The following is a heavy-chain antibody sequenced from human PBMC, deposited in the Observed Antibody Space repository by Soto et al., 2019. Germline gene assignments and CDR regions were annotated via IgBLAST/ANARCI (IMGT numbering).Heavy chain of an antibody. D-gene: IGHD2-15*01. CDR2: IIPIFGTA. CDR3: ARVVVVVAATRPWDAFDI. CDR1: GGTFSSYA. V-gene: IGHV1-69*01. Sequence: QVQLVQSGAEVKKPGSSVKVSCKASGGTFSSYAISWVRQAPGQGLEWMGGIIPIFGTANYAQKFQGRVTITAAESTSTAYMELSSLRSEDTAVYYCARVVVVVAATRPWDAFDIWGQGTMVTVSS. J-gene: IGHJ3*02.